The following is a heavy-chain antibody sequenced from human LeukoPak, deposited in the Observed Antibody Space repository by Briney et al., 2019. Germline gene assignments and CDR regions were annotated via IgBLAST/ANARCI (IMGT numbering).Heavy chain of an antibody. V-gene: IGHV4-39*07. D-gene: IGHD3-10*01. CDR3: ARGGIGGITMVRGVWNHNWFDP. CDR2: INHSGST. Sequence: SETLSLTCTVSGGSISSSSYYWSWIRQPPGKGLEWIGEINHSGSTNYNPSLKSRVTISVDTSKNQFSLKLSSVTAADTAVYYCARGGIGGITMVRGVWNHNWFDPWGQGTLVTVSS. J-gene: IGHJ5*02. CDR1: GGSISSSSYY.